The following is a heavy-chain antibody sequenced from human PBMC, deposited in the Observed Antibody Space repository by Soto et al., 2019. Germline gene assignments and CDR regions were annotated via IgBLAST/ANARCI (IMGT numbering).Heavy chain of an antibody. CDR2: ISAYNGNT. CDR1: GYTFASYG. V-gene: IGHV1-18*01. CDR3: ARDPLAPYW. Sequence: ASVRGACKASGYTFASYGITWVRQAPGQGLEWMGWISAYNGNTNYAQNLQGRVTMTTDTSTSTAYMELRSPGSDDTAVYYCARDPLAPYWWGQAPLVTVSS. D-gene: IGHD2-8*02. J-gene: IGHJ4*02.